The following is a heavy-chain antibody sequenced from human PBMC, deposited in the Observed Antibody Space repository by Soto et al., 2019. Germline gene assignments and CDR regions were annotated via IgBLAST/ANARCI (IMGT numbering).Heavy chain of an antibody. J-gene: IGHJ6*02. CDR2: ISAYNGNT. Sequence: VASVKVSCKASGYTFSSNGVSWVRQAPGQGLEWLGWISAYNGNTDYAQRFQDRVIVTLDASTNTAYMELRSLTADDTAVYYCARVPGPSTADHYYGMDVWGQGTTVTVSS. CDR1: GYTFSSNG. CDR3: ARVPGPSTADHYYGMDV. V-gene: IGHV1-18*01.